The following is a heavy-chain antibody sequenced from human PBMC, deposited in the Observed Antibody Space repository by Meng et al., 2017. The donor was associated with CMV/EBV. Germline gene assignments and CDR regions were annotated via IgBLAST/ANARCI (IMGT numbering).Heavy chain of an antibody. CDR1: GGSISSYY. CDR3: ARGGLEGPSYYDFWSGYYSRVGWFDP. Sequence: SETLSLTCTVSGGSISSYYWGWIRQPPGKGLEWIGYIYYSGSTNYNPSLKSRVTISVDTSKNQFSLKLSSVTAADTAVYYCARGGLEGPSYYDFWSGYYSRVGWFDPWGQGTLVTVSS. V-gene: IGHV4-59*01. CDR2: IYYSGST. J-gene: IGHJ5*02. D-gene: IGHD3-3*01.